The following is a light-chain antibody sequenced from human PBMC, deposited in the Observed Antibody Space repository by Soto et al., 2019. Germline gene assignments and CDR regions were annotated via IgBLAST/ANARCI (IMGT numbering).Light chain of an antibody. J-gene: IGKJ4*01. CDR1: QSVSSY. Sequence: EIVLTQSPATLSLSPGERATLSCRASQSVSSYLAWYQQKPGQAPRLLMYDASSRATGIPARFSGSWSGTDFTLTISSLAPEDFAVYYCQQRSNWPLTFGGGTKVDIK. CDR3: QQRSNWPLT. CDR2: DAS. V-gene: IGKV3-11*01.